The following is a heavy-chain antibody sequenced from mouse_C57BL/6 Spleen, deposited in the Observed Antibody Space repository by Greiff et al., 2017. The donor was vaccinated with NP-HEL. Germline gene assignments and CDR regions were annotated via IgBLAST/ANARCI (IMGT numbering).Heavy chain of an antibody. CDR2: INPGSGGT. CDR3: ARWGVNYFDY. V-gene: IGHV1-54*01. Sequence: QVQLQQSGAELVRPGTSVKVSCKASGYAFTNYLIEWVKQRPGQGLEWIGVINPGSGGTNYNEKFKGKATLTADKSSSTDYMQLSSLTSEDSAVYFCARWGVNYFDYWGQGTTLTVSS. J-gene: IGHJ2*01. CDR1: GYAFTNYL. D-gene: IGHD2-13*01.